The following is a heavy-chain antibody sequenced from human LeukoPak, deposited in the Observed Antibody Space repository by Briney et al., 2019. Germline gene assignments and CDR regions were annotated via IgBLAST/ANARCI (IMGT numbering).Heavy chain of an antibody. CDR3: ARVGGYGSRWYLSPYFDY. D-gene: IGHD6-13*01. J-gene: IGHJ4*02. Sequence: PSETLSLTCTVSGGSISSYYWSWIRQPPGKGLEWINYINYSGSTNYNPSLKSRVTILVDTSKNQFSLKLSSVTLADTAVYYCARVGGYGSRWYLSPYFDYWGQGTLVTVSS. V-gene: IGHV4-59*01. CDR1: GGSISSYY. CDR2: INYSGST.